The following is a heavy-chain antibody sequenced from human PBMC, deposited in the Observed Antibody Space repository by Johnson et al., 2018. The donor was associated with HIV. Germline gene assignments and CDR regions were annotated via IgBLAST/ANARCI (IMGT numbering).Heavy chain of an antibody. D-gene: IGHD2-15*01. J-gene: IGHJ3*02. CDR3: ARSKDCSVSSCPDGFDI. V-gene: IGHV3-11*04. Sequence: QVQLVESGGGLVQPGGSLRLSCAASGFTFSDYYMSWIRQAPGKGLEWVSYISSSGSTIYYADSVQGRFTISRDNAKNSLFLQMNSLRAEDTAVYYCARSKDCSVSSCPDGFDIWGQGTMVIVSS. CDR2: ISSSGSTI. CDR1: GFTFSDYY.